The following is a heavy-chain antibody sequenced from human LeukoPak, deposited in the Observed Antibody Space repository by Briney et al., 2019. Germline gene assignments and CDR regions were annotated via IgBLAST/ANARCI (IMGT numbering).Heavy chain of an antibody. D-gene: IGHD3-10*01. CDR3: AEEGYYCPGQKFGL. CDR1: GFTFNNYL. CDR2: LFTGGGRT. Sequence: PGGSLRLSCAASGFTFNNYLMSWVRQAPGKGLEWVSVLFTGGGRTLYADSVKGRFTISGDTSRTTLYLQMNGLRAEDTAVYYCAEEGYYCPGQKFGLWGQGTLVTVSS. J-gene: IGHJ4*02. V-gene: IGHV3-23*01.